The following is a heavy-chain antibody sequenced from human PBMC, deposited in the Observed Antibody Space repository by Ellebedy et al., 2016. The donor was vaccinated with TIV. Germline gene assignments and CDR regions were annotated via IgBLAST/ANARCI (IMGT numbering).Heavy chain of an antibody. Sequence: GESLKISCTASGFAFSTYWMLWVRQAPGEGLEFVSVIYSDGTTTAYADSVKGRFTISRDNTKNTLYLQMNSLRAEDTALYYCVRHRGYNFDVWGQGTMVTVAS. V-gene: IGHV3-74*01. CDR3: VRHRGYNFDV. D-gene: IGHD1-14*01. J-gene: IGHJ3*01. CDR1: GFAFSTYW. CDR2: IYSDGTTT.